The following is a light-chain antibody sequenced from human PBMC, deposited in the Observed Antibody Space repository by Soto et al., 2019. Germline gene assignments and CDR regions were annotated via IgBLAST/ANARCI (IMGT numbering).Light chain of an antibody. CDR2: DVS. V-gene: IGLV2-11*01. CDR3: CSYAGDLAL. J-gene: IGLJ2*01. CDR1: SSDVGGYDF. Sequence: QSVLTQPRSVSGSPGQSVTISCTGTSSDVGGYDFVSWYQQHPGKAPKLMISDVSKRPSGVPDRLSGSKSGNTASLTISGLQAEDEADYYCCSYAGDLALFGGGTKLTVL.